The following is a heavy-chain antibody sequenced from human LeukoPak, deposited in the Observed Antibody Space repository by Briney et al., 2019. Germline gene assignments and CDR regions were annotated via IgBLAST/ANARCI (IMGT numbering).Heavy chain of an antibody. D-gene: IGHD2/OR15-2a*01. V-gene: IGHV3-48*02. Sequence: GGSLRLSCAASGFTFSSYSMNWVRQAPGKGLQWVSYITSSSSTIYYADSVKGRFTISRDNAKNSLYLQMNSLRDEDTAVYYCAKDLSQKYTFDYWGQGTLVTASS. J-gene: IGHJ4*02. CDR2: ITSSSSTI. CDR3: AKDLSQKYTFDY. CDR1: GFTFSSYS.